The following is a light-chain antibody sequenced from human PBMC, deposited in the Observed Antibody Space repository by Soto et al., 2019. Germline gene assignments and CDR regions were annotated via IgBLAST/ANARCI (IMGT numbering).Light chain of an antibody. CDR3: QQFGEA. Sequence: ENVLTQSPGTLSLSPGERATLSCRASQIVSSGYLAWYQHKPGQATRLLIYSGSTRATGIPDRFRGSWSGTDFTLTISGLEPEDFAVYYCQQFGEAFGQGNKLEIK. CDR1: QIVSSGY. V-gene: IGKV3-20*01. J-gene: IGKJ2*01. CDR2: SGS.